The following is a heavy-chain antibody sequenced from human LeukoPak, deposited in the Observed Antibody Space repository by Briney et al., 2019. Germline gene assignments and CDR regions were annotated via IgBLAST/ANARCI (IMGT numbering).Heavy chain of an antibody. CDR3: ARSRFDIVVVVAAVLDY. CDR2: IYYSGST. D-gene: IGHD2-15*01. J-gene: IGHJ4*02. V-gene: IGHV4-39*07. Sequence: SETLSPTCTVSGGSISSSSYYWGWIRQPPGKGLEWIGSIYYSGSTYYNPSLKSRVTISVDTSKNQFSLKLSSVTAADTAVYYCARSRFDIVVVVAAVLDYWDQGTLVTVSS. CDR1: GGSISSSSYY.